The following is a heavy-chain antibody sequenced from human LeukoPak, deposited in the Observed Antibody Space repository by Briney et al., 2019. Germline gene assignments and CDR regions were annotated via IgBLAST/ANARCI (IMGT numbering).Heavy chain of an antibody. Sequence: ASVKVSCKASGYIFSTYAMHWVRQAPGQGLEWMGWINTNTGNPTYAQGFTGRFVFSLDTSVSTAYLQISSLKAEDTGVYYCARPMSPWAFDIWGQGTMVTVSS. CDR3: ARPMSPWAFDI. CDR1: GYIFSTYA. V-gene: IGHV7-4-1*02. CDR2: INTNTGNP. J-gene: IGHJ3*02.